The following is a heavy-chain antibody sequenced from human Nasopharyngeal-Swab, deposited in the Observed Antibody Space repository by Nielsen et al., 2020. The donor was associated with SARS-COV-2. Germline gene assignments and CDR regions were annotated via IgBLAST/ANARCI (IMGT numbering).Heavy chain of an antibody. J-gene: IGHJ4*02. D-gene: IGHD6-13*01. CDR2: IYYGEST. CDR3: ARLDVSAAGRDY. Sequence: RQAPGKGLEWIGSIYYGESTYYNPSLKSRVTISVDTSKNQFSLKLSSVTAADTAVYYCARLDVSAAGRDYWGQGTLVTVSS. V-gene: IGHV4-39*01.